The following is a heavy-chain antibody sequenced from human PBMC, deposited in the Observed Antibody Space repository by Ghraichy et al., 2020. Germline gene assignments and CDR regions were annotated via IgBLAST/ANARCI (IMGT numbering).Heavy chain of an antibody. V-gene: IGHV3-48*02. CDR1: GFTFSSYS. CDR3: AGDYVPSSFGMDV. D-gene: IGHD3-10*01. J-gene: IGHJ6*02. Sequence: GGSLRLSCAASGFTFSSYSMNWVRQAPGKGLEWVSYISSSSSTIYYADTVKGRFTIFRDNAKNSLYLQMNSLRDEDTAVYYCAGDYVPSSFGMDVWGQGTTVTVSS. CDR2: ISSSSSTI.